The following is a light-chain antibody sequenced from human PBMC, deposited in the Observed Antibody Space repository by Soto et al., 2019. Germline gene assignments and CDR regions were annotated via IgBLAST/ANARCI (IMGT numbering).Light chain of an antibody. CDR1: QSALYSSNNKNY. J-gene: IGKJ1*01. Sequence: DIVMTQSPDSLAVSLGERATINCKSSQSALYSSNNKNYLAWYQQKPGQPPKLXIYWASTRESGVPDRFSGSGSGTDFTLTISSLRAEDVAVYYCQQYYTIPRTFGQGTKVDIK. CDR3: QQYYTIPRT. CDR2: WAS. V-gene: IGKV4-1*01.